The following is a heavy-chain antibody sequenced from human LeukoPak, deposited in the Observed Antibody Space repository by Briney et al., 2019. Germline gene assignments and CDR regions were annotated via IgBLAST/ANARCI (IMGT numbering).Heavy chain of an antibody. Sequence: SETLSLTCAVYGGSFSAYYWTWIRQPPGKGLEWIGEINHSGSTNYNPSLKSRVTISIDTSKNQFSLKLSSVTAADTAVYYCARSDIVVVVADTLRYDSSGYFDYWGQGTLVTVPS. CDR3: ARSDIVVVVADTLRYDSSGYFDY. D-gene: IGHD2-15*01. CDR2: INHSGST. V-gene: IGHV4-34*01. CDR1: GGSFSAYY. J-gene: IGHJ4*02.